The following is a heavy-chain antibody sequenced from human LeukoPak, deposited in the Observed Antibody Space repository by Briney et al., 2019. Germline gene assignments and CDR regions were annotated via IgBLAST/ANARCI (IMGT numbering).Heavy chain of an antibody. CDR1: GYTFTSYG. Sequence: ASVKVSCKASGYTFTSYGISWVRQAPGQGREWMGWISAYNGNTNYAQKLQGTVTMTTDTSTSTAYMELRSLRFDDTAVYYCARLERSFDWLLPAFDYWGQGTLVTVSP. CDR2: ISAYNGNT. CDR3: ARLERSFDWLLPAFDY. V-gene: IGHV1-18*04. J-gene: IGHJ4*02. D-gene: IGHD3-9*01.